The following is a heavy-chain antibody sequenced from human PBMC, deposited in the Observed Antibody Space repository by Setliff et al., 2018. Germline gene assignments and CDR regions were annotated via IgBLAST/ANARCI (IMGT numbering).Heavy chain of an antibody. V-gene: IGHV1-18*01. CDR1: GYTFTSYG. CDR3: AISTLSICSGGSCPNVFDV. CDR2: ISSYNDVT. J-gene: IGHJ3*01. Sequence: ASVKVSCKASGYTFTSYGISWVRQAPGQGLEWMGWISSYNDVTNYEQRFQGRVTMTTDTSTSAAYMELRGLRSDDTAIYYCAISTLSICSGGSCPNVFDVWGPGTLVTVSS. D-gene: IGHD2-15*01.